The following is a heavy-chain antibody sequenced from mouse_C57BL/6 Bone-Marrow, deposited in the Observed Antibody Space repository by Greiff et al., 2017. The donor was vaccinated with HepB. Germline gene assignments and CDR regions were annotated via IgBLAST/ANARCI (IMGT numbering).Heavy chain of an antibody. V-gene: IGHV14-3*01. J-gene: IGHJ3*01. CDR2: IDPANGNT. Sequence: VQLKQSVAELVRPGASVKLSCTASGFNIKNTYMHWVKQRPEQGLEWIGRIDPANGNTKYAPKFQGKATITADTSSNTAYLQLSSLTSEDTAIYYCARSIYYGYDEEAWFAYWGQGTLVTVSA. CDR3: ARSIYYGYDEEAWFAY. D-gene: IGHD2-2*01. CDR1: GFNIKNTY.